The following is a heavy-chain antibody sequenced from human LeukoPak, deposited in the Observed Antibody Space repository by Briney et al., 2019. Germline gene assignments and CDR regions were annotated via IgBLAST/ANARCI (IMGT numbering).Heavy chain of an antibody. D-gene: IGHD1-26*01. CDR3: ARVRMGATVSDFYYYYMDV. V-gene: IGHV3-64*01. J-gene: IGHJ6*03. Sequence: GGSLRLSCAASGFTFSSYSMHWVRQAPGKGLESVSAIISNGGSTYYANSVKGRFTISRDNSKNTLYLQMGSLRVEDMAVYYCARVRMGATVSDFYYYYMDVWGKGTTVTVSS. CDR2: IISNGGST. CDR1: GFTFSSYS.